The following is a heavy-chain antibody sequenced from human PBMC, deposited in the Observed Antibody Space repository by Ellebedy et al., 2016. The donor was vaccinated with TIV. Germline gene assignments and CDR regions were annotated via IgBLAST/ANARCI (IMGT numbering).Heavy chain of an antibody. D-gene: IGHD3-10*01. CDR2: ISGDGGST. Sequence: GESLTISCAASGFTFDDYAMHWVRQAPGKGLEWVSLISGDGGSTYYADSVKGRFTISSDNSKNSLYLQMNSLRTEDTALYYCAPRALLWFGEPVVEWGQGTLVTVSS. CDR3: APRALLWFGEPVVE. J-gene: IGHJ4*02. CDR1: GFTFDDYA. V-gene: IGHV3-43*02.